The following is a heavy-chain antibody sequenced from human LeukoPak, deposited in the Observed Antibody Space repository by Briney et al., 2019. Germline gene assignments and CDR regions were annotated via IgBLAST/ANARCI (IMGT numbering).Heavy chain of an antibody. Sequence: KTSETLSLTCTVSGGSISSYYWSWIRQPAGKGLEWIGRIYTSGSTNYNPSLKSRVTMSVDTSKNRFSLKLSSVTAADTAVYYCARDKMVRGVNWFDPWGQGTLVTVSS. CDR3: ARDKMVRGVNWFDP. D-gene: IGHD3-10*01. CDR1: GGSISSYY. CDR2: IYTSGST. J-gene: IGHJ5*02. V-gene: IGHV4-4*07.